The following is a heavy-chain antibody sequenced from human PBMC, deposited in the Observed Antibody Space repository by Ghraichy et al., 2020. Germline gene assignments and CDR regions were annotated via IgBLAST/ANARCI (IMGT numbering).Heavy chain of an antibody. CDR3: AKSISYCGRGRCYSGWFDP. CDR2: IYISDHAT. D-gene: IGHD2-15*01. CDR1: GFTFPTYASGSAFSSHA. Sequence: GGSLRLSCAASGFTFPTYASGSAFSSHAMSWVRQAPGKGLEWVSDIYISDHATFYAESVKGRFTVSRDESKNTLYLQMNSLRVEDTAVYYCAKSISYCGRGRCYSGWFDPWGQGTLVTVSS. V-gene: IGHV3-23*05. J-gene: IGHJ5*02.